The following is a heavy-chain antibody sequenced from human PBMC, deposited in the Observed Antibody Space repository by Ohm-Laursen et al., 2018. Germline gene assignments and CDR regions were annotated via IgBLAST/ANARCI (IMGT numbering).Heavy chain of an antibody. J-gene: IGHJ4*02. Sequence: SDTLSLTCPVSGGSISSYYWSWIRQPPGKGLEWIGYIYYSGSTNYNPSLKSRVTISVDTSKNQFSLKLSSVTAADTAVYFCTRKPNSLYYFDHWGQGTLVTVSS. D-gene: IGHD1-14*01. CDR1: GGSISSYY. CDR2: IYYSGST. V-gene: IGHV4-59*07. CDR3: TRKPNSLYYFDH.